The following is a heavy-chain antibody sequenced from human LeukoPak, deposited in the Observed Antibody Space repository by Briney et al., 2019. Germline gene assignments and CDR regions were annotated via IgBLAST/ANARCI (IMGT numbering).Heavy chain of an antibody. V-gene: IGHV3-48*04. J-gene: IGHJ4*02. CDR3: AREGGYSYGDAPLHFDH. D-gene: IGHD5-18*01. Sequence: GSLRLSCAASGFTFSSYSMNWVRQAPGKGLEWVSYISSSGSTIYYADSVKGRFTISRDNAKNSLYLQMNSLRAEDTAVYYCAREGGYSYGDAPLHFDHWGQGTLVTVSS. CDR1: GFTFSSYS. CDR2: ISSSGSTI.